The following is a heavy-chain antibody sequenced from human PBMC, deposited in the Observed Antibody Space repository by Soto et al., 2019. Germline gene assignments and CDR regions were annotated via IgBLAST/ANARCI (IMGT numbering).Heavy chain of an antibody. D-gene: IGHD3-10*01. Sequence: PSETLSLTCAVSGGSLNDYYWSWIRQPAGKGLEWIGRIYTSGSTNYNPSLKRRVTMSVDTSKSQFSLKLSSVTAADTAVYYCARSNYRSGSYGYGLDVWGQGTTVTVSS. J-gene: IGHJ6*02. V-gene: IGHV4-4*07. CDR2: IYTSGST. CDR1: GGSLNDYY. CDR3: ARSNYRSGSYGYGLDV.